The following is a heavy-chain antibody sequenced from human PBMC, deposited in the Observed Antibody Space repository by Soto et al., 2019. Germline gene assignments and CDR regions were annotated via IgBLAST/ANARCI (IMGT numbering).Heavy chain of an antibody. D-gene: IGHD3-22*01. CDR2: ISDSGST. V-gene: IGHV4-31*03. Sequence: SETLSLTCTVSGGSISSSGYYWGWIRQHPGKGLEWIGSISDSGSTSYNPSLKSRLTISVDTSKNQFSLNLRSVTAADTAVYYCARRDRSGFSYWLDTWGQGTLVTVSS. J-gene: IGHJ5*02. CDR1: GGSISSSGYY. CDR3: ARRDRSGFSYWLDT.